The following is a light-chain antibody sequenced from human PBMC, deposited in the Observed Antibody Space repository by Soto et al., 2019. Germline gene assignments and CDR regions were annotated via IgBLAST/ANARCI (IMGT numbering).Light chain of an antibody. CDR1: QNMNIL. Sequence: IQLTQSPSTLSASVGDRVTITCRASQNMNILSGWYQQNPGKAPNFLISRPPILESGAPSRFSGSGSGTESTLTISSLQPDDFATYYCQQYNSYSWTFGQGTKVEIK. CDR2: RPP. V-gene: IGKV1-5*03. J-gene: IGKJ1*01. CDR3: QQYNSYSWT.